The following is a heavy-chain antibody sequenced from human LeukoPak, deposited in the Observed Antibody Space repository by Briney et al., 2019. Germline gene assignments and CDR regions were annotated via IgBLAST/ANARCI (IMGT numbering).Heavy chain of an antibody. CDR2: IGGSGDTT. CDR3: AKDGRYCSSTSCYINC. Sequence: PGRSLRLSCAASGFTFNDYAMSWVRQTPGKGLEWVSVIGGSGDTTYYTDSVKGRFTISRDNSKNTLYLQMNSLRAEDTAVYYCAKDGRYCSSTSCYINCWGQGTLVTVSS. CDR1: GFTFNDYA. J-gene: IGHJ4*02. D-gene: IGHD2-2*02. V-gene: IGHV3-23*01.